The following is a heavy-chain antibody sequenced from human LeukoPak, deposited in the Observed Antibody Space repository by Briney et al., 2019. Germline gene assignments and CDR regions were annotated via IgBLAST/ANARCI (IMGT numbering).Heavy chain of an antibody. CDR1: GYTFTGYY. V-gene: IGHV1-2*02. CDR2: INPDSGDT. D-gene: IGHD3-10*01. Sequence: ASVKVSCKATGYTFTGYYLHWERQAPGQGLEWMGWINPDSGDTNYLQKFQGRVTMTRDTSISTAYMELSRLRSDDTAVYYCTRDDLGGSGTFVPWGQGTLVTVSS. J-gene: IGHJ5*02. CDR3: TRDDLGGSGTFVP.